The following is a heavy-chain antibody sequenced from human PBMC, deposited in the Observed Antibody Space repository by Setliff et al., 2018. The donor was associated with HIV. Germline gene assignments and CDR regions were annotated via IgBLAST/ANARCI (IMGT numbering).Heavy chain of an antibody. D-gene: IGHD4-17*01. CDR2: FYYSGST. J-gene: IGHJ4*02. V-gene: IGHV4-61*01. CDR1: GGSVSSGNYY. Sequence: SETLSLTCTVSGGSVSSGNYYWSWIRQPPGKGLEWIGYFYYSGSTNYNPSLKSRVSISLDTSKNQFSLKLTSVTAAGTAVYFCARDLRAVTIDWGQGTLVTV. CDR3: ARDLRAVTID.